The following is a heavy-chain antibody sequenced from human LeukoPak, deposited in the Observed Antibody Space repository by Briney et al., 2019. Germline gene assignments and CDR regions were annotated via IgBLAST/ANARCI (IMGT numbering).Heavy chain of an antibody. CDR3: ARLVVVPRQDYYYGMDV. V-gene: IGHV4-59*01. Sequence: SATLSLTCTVSGGSISSYYWSWIRQPPGKGLEWIGYIYYSGSTNYNPSLKSRVTISVDTSKNQFSLKLSSVTAADTAVYYCARLVVVPRQDYYYGMDVWGQGTTVTVSS. CDR2: IYYSGST. J-gene: IGHJ6*02. CDR1: GGSISSYY. D-gene: IGHD3-22*01.